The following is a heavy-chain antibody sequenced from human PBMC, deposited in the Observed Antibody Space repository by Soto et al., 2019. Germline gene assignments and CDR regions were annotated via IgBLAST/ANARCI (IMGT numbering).Heavy chain of an antibody. J-gene: IGHJ6*02. CDR2: IIPIFGTA. Sequence: QVQLVQSGAEVQKPGSSVKVSCKASGGTFSSYAISWVRQAPGQGLEWMGGIIPIFGTANYAQKFQGRVTITANESTSTAYMELSSLRSEDTDVYYSALVNSGSYSWYYYYSMDVWGQGTTVTVYS. V-gene: IGHV1-69*01. CDR1: GGTFSSYA. CDR3: ALVNSGSYSWYYYYSMDV. D-gene: IGHD1-26*01.